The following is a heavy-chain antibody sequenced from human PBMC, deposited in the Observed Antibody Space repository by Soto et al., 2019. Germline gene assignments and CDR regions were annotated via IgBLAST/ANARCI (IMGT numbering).Heavy chain of an antibody. V-gene: IGHV4-59*01. CDR1: DGSISSYY. CDR2: IYYSGST. CDR3: ARAGSITGTTSAY. D-gene: IGHD1-7*01. Sequence: SETLSLTCTVSDGSISSYYWSWIRQPPGKGLEWIGYIYYSGSTNYNPSLKSRVTISVDTSKNQFSLNLSSVTAADTAVYYCARAGSITGTTSAYWGQGTLAIVSS. J-gene: IGHJ4*02.